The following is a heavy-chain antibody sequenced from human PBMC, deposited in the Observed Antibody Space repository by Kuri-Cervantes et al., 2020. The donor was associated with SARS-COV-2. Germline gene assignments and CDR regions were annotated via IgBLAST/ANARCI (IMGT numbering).Heavy chain of an antibody. J-gene: IGHJ2*01. V-gene: IGHV4-34*01. CDR2: INHSGST. CDR1: GGSFSGYY. CDR3: ARPYGDDLNWYFDL. Sequence: ESLKISCAVYGGSFSGYYWSWIRQPPGKGLEWIGEINHSGSTNYNPSLKCRVTISVDTSKNQFSLKLSSVTAADTAVYYCARPYGDDLNWYFDLWGRGTLVTVSS. D-gene: IGHD4-17*01.